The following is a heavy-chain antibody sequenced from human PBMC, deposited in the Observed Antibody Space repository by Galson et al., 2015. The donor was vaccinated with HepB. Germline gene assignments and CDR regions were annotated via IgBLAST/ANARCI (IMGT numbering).Heavy chain of an antibody. CDR2: IIPIFGTA. Sequence: SVKVSCKASGGTFSSYAISWVRQAPGQGLEWMGRIIPIFGTANYAQKFQGRVTITADESTSTAYMELSSLRSEDTAVYYCARDAGYSSSWSWFDPWGQGTLVTVSS. CDR3: ARDAGYSSSWSWFDP. CDR1: GGTFSSYA. D-gene: IGHD6-13*01. V-gene: IGHV1-69*13. J-gene: IGHJ5*02.